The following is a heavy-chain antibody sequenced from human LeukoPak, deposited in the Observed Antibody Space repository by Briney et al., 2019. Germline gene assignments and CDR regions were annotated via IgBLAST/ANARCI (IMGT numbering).Heavy chain of an antibody. V-gene: IGHV3-23*01. CDR3: AKDRQIVPAATFDP. Sequence: PGGCLRLSCAASGFTFSRYAMSWVRQAPGKGVEWVSAISGRGGSTYYALSVKGRFTNSRDNSKNTLYLQMNSLRAEDTAVYYCAKDRQIVPAATFDPWGQGTLVTVSS. D-gene: IGHD2-2*01. CDR1: GFTFSRYA. J-gene: IGHJ5*02. CDR2: ISGRGGST.